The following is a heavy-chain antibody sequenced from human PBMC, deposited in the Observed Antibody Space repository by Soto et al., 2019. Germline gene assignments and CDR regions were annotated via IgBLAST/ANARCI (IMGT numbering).Heavy chain of an antibody. CDR1: GFTFSSYG. Sequence: PGGSLRLSCAASGFTFSSYGMHWVRQAPGKGLEWVAVISYDGSNKYYADSVKGRFTISRDNSKNTLYLQMNSLRAEDTAVYYCAKDSNYDFWGGYYSNYYYYGMDVWGQGTTVTVSS. CDR2: ISYDGSNK. V-gene: IGHV3-30*18. J-gene: IGHJ6*02. D-gene: IGHD3-3*01. CDR3: AKDSNYDFWGGYYSNYYYYGMDV.